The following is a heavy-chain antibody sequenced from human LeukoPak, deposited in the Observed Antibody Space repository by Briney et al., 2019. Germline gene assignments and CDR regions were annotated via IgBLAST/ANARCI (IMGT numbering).Heavy chain of an antibody. V-gene: IGHV3-30*02. D-gene: IGHD3-10*01. CDR1: GFTFSSYG. Sequence: GGSPRLSCAASGFTFSSYGMHWVRQAPGKGLEWVAFIRYDGSNKYYADSVKGRFTISRDNSKNTLYPQMNSLRAEDTAVYYCAKDLTMVRGPYNWFDPWGQGTLVTVSS. CDR2: IRYDGSNK. CDR3: AKDLTMVRGPYNWFDP. J-gene: IGHJ5*02.